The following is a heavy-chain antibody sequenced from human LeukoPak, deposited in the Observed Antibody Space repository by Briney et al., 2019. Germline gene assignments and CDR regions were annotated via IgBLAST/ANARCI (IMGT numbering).Heavy chain of an antibody. J-gene: IGHJ1*01. D-gene: IGHD4-17*01. Sequence: SETLSLTCTVTGGSISTYYWSWIRQPPGKGLEWIGSIYHSGSTYYNPSLKSRVTISVDTSKNQFSLKLSSVTAADTAVYYCARVHYGDQRYFQHWGQGTLVTVSS. CDR3: ARVHYGDQRYFQH. V-gene: IGHV4-38-2*02. CDR1: GGSISTYY. CDR2: IYHSGST.